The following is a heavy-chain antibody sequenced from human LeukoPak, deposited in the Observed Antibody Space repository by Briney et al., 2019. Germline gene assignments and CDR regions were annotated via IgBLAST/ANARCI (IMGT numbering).Heavy chain of an antibody. J-gene: IGHJ2*01. CDR2: IYYDGST. CDR1: GGSISSYY. D-gene: IGHD2-15*01. CDR3: ARGSGSGNWYFDL. Sequence: SETLSITCTVSGGSISSYYWSWIRQPPGKGLEWIGYIYYDGSTNYNPSLKSRVSISVDTSKNQFSLKLSSVTAADTAVYYCARGSGSGNWYFDLWGRGTLVTVSS. V-gene: IGHV4-59*01.